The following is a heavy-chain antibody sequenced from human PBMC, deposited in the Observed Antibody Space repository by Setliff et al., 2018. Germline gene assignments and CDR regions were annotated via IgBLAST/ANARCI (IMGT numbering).Heavy chain of an antibody. CDR2: ISTYSGKT. V-gene: IGHV1-2*02. CDR1: GYTLTGYY. J-gene: IGHJ3*02. D-gene: IGHD5-18*01. Sequence: GASVKVSCKASGYTLTGYYIHWVRQGPGQGLEWMGWISTYSGKTHYPQQFKGRVTMTTETSTSTVYMELSGLRSDDTAVYYCARGRSYEGSGYSDDAFDIWGQGTLVTVSS. CDR3: ARGRSYEGSGYSDDAFDI.